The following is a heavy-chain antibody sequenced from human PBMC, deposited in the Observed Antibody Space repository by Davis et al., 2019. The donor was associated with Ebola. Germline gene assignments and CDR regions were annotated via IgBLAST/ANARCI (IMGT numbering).Heavy chain of an antibody. CDR2: VHPGDSET. J-gene: IGHJ5*02. CDR3: ARQTHHFLSGPRTWFDP. D-gene: IGHD3-3*02. V-gene: IGHV5-51*01. CDR1: GYNFTDHW. Sequence: KVSCKGSGYNFTDHWIAWVRQMPGKGLEWMGMVHPGDSETRYRPAIQGPVTISADKSISTAYLQWNSLKTSDTAMYYCARQTHHFLSGPRTWFDPWGQGTRVTVSS.